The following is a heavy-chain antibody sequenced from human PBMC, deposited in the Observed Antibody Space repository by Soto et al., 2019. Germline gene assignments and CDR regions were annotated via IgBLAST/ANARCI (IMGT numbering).Heavy chain of an antibody. CDR2: IWYDGSNK. D-gene: IGHD6-19*01. CDR1: GFTFSSYG. J-gene: IGHJ4*02. V-gene: IGHV3-33*01. Sequence: GGSLRLSCAASGFTFSSYGMHWVRQAPGKGLEWVAVIWYDGSNKYYADSVKGRFTISRDNSKNTLYLQMNSLRAEDTVVYYCARDGRGIAVAGFLYFDYWGQGTLVTVSS. CDR3: ARDGRGIAVAGFLYFDY.